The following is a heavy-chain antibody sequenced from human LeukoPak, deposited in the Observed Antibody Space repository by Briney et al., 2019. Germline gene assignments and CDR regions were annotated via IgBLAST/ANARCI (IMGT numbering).Heavy chain of an antibody. CDR3: ARHRGLGFDY. J-gene: IGHJ4*02. CDR1: GGSISSYY. CDR2: IYYSGST. Sequence: SETLSLTCTVSGGSISSYYWSWIRQPPRKGLEWIGYIYYSGSTNYNPSLKSRVTISVDTSKNQFSLKLSSVTAADTAVYYCARHRGLGFDYWGQGTLVTVSS. V-gene: IGHV4-59*08. D-gene: IGHD6-19*01.